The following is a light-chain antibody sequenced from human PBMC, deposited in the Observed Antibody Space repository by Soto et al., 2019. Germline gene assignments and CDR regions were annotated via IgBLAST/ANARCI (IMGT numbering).Light chain of an antibody. Sequence: QSVLTQSASVSGSPGQSITISCTGTSSDVGGYNSVSWYQQHPGKAPKLLIYEVSNRPSGISNRFSGSKSGNTASLTISGLQAEDEADYYCSSHTNTNTVIFGGGTKVTVL. V-gene: IGLV2-14*01. J-gene: IGLJ2*01. CDR3: SSHTNTNTVI. CDR1: SSDVGGYNS. CDR2: EVS.